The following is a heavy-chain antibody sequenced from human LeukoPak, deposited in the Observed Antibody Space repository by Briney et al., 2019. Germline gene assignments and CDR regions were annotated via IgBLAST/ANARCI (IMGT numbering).Heavy chain of an antibody. V-gene: IGHV3-30*03. D-gene: IGHD4-17*01. CDR2: ISYDGSNK. CDR3: AAAAGTVTRWEYNWFDP. Sequence: PGGSLRLSCAASGFTFSSYGMHWVRQAPGKGLEWVAVISYDGSNKYYADSVKGRFTISRDNSKNTLYLQMNSLRAEDTAVYYCAAAAGTVTRWEYNWFDPWGQGTLVTVSS. J-gene: IGHJ5*02. CDR1: GFTFSSYG.